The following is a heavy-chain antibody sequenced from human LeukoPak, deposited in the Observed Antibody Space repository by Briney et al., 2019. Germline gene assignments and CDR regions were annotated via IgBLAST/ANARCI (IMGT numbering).Heavy chain of an antibody. V-gene: IGHV3-30*02. J-gene: IGHJ4*02. CDR3: AKEQTYYDSSH. D-gene: IGHD3-22*01. Sequence: GGSLRLSCAASGFTFSSYGMHWVRQAPGKGLEWVAFIRYDGSNKYYADSVKDRFTISRDNSKYTLYLQMNSLRAEDTAVYYCAKEQTYYDSSHWGQGTLVTVSS. CDR2: IRYDGSNK. CDR1: GFTFSSYG.